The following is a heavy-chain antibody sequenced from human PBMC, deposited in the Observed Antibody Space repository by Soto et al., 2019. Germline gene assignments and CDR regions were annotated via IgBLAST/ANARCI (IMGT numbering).Heavy chain of an antibody. D-gene: IGHD3-10*01. Sequence: QVQLQESGPGLVRPSQTLSLTCTVSGDFINEGVFYWSWIRQPPGEGLEWIGDFYSSGGTYFNPSLKGRATLSVDTSKNQFSLSLISVTAADSALYFCARDRGFGEKDHWGQGILVTVST. V-gene: IGHV4-30-4*01. CDR1: GDFINEGVFY. CDR3: ARDRGFGEKDH. CDR2: FYSSGGT. J-gene: IGHJ4*02.